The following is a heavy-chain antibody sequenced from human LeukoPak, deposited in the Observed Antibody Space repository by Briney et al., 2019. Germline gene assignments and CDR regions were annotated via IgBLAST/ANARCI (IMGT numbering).Heavy chain of an antibody. Sequence: SETLSLTCTVSGGSISSSSYYWGWIRQPPGKGLEWIGSIYYSGSTYYNPSLKSRVTISVDTSKNQFSLKLSSVTAADTAVYYCAREGEVVAVPAARNWFDPWGQGTLVTVSS. D-gene: IGHD2-2*01. CDR2: IYYSGST. V-gene: IGHV4-39*07. CDR1: GGSISSSSYY. CDR3: AREGEVVAVPAARNWFDP. J-gene: IGHJ5*02.